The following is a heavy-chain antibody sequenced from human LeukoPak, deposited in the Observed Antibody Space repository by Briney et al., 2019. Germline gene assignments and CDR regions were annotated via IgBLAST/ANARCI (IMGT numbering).Heavy chain of an antibody. J-gene: IGHJ3*02. Sequence: PSETLSLTCTVSGGPISSYYWSWLRQPPGKGLEWIGYIYYSGSTNYNPSLKSRVTISVDTSKNQFSLKLSSVTAADTAVYYCAGSVRGAFDIWGQGTMVTVSS. CDR1: GGPISSYY. CDR3: AGSVRGAFDI. D-gene: IGHD3-10*01. CDR2: IYYSGST. V-gene: IGHV4-59*01.